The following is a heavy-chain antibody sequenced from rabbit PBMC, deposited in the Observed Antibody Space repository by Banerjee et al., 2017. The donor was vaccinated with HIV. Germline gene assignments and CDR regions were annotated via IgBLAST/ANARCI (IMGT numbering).Heavy chain of an antibody. CDR1: GFSFSSSYW. Sequence: QQQLEESGGDLVKPEGSLTLTCTASGFSFSSSYWICWVRQAPGKGLEWIGCIYTGSSGSTYYASWAKGRFTISKTSSTTVTLQMTSLTAADTATYFCARDEGGGGGETYFNLWGPGTLVTVS. V-gene: IGHV1S45*01. CDR2: IYTGSSGST. CDR3: ARDEGGGGGETYFNL. D-gene: IGHD2-1*01. J-gene: IGHJ4*01.